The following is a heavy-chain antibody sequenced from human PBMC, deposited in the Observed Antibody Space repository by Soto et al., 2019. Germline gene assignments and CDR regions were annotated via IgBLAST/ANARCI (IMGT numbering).Heavy chain of an antibody. D-gene: IGHD2-15*01. CDR2: IYPGDSDT. J-gene: IGHJ6*02. CDR1: GYSFTSYW. CDR3: AIHGVFFATCCVDYYDLLDV. V-gene: IGHV5-51*01. Sequence: GESLKISCKGSGYSFTSYWIGWVRQMPGKGLEWMGIIYPGDSDTRYSPSFQGQVTISADKSISTAYLQWSSLKASDTAMYYCAIHGVFFATCCVDYYDLLDVWAQGTTVIVSS.